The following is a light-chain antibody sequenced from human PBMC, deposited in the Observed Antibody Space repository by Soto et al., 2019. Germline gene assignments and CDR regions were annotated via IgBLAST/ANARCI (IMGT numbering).Light chain of an antibody. J-gene: IGKJ3*01. V-gene: IGKV1-12*01. Sequence: DIQMTQSPSSVSASVGDRVTITCRASQAIDSWLAWYQQKPGEAPKLLIFTGSLLHSGVPPRFSGSGSGTDFTLTITRLEPEDFAVYYCQQYGSSLFTFGPGTKVDFK. CDR1: QAIDSW. CDR3: QQYGSSLFT. CDR2: TGS.